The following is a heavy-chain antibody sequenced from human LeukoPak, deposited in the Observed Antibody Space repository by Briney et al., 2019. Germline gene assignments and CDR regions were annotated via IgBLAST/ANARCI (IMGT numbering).Heavy chain of an antibody. CDR2: ISSSSSTI. J-gene: IGHJ4*02. CDR3: ARGSHSSGWHYLFDY. V-gene: IGHV3-48*01. D-gene: IGHD6-19*01. Sequence: PGGSLRLSCAASGFTFSSYSMNWVRQAPGKGLEWVSYISSSSSTIYYADSVKGRFTISRDNAQNSLYLQMNSLRAEDTAVYYCARGSHSSGWHYLFDYRGQGTLVTVSS. CDR1: GFTFSSYS.